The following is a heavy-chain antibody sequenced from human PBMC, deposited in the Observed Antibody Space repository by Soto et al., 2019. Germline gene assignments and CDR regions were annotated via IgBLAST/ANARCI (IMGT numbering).Heavy chain of an antibody. J-gene: IGHJ4*02. CDR1: GGSISSGGYS. Sequence: QLQLQESGSGLVKPSQTLSLTCAVSGGSISSGGYSWSWIRQPPGKGLEWIGYIYHSGSTYYNPSLQTRVXLXVXRPKNQCSLQLSSVTAADTAVYYCARAMTTVTTIDYWGQGTLVTVSS. CDR3: ARAMTTVTTIDY. D-gene: IGHD4-17*01. CDR2: IYHSGST. V-gene: IGHV4-30-2*01.